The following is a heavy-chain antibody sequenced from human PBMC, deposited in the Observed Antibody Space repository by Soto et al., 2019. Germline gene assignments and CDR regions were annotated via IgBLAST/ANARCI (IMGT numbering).Heavy chain of an antibody. Sequence: PGWSLRLSCAASGFSFSDYSMSWIRQAPGKGLEWVSYISSGRSYTSYADSVKGRFTTSRDNAKNSVFLQMNSLRAEDTAVYYCARGNILIVALTNYYYYGLDVGGQGATVTVSS. J-gene: IGHJ6*02. CDR2: ISSGRSYT. D-gene: IGHD3-22*01. V-gene: IGHV3-11*05. CDR1: GFSFSDYS. CDR3: ARGNILIVALTNYYYYGLDV.